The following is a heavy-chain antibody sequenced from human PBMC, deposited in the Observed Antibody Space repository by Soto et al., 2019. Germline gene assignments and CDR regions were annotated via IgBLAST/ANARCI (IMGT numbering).Heavy chain of an antibody. V-gene: IGHV3-23*01. D-gene: IGHD3-9*01. J-gene: IGHJ4*02. Sequence: GGSLRLSCAASGFSFSGYTMNWVRQAQGKGLEWISGINGGGGTTYYADSVKGRFTISRDDSKNILYLQMNSPRAEDKAIYYCAKDRHPDGIWTFDYWGRGTLVTVSS. CDR1: GFSFSGYT. CDR3: AKDRHPDGIWTFDY. CDR2: INGGGGTT.